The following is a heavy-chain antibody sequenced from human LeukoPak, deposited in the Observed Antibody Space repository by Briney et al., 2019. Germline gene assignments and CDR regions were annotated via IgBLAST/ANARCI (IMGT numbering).Heavy chain of an antibody. CDR2: IYDGGST. Sequence: SETLSLTCTVSGASISSYYWSWLRQPPGKGLEWIGYIYDGGSTKYNPSLKSRVTISADTSENQFSLKVTSVTAADTAVYYCARDRGFGDSGIDYWGQGSLVTVSS. CDR1: GASISSYY. CDR3: ARDRGFGDSGIDY. V-gene: IGHV4-59*01. D-gene: IGHD4-17*01. J-gene: IGHJ4*02.